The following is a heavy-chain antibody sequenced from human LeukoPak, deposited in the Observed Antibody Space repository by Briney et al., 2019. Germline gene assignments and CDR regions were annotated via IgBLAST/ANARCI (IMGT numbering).Heavy chain of an antibody. CDR2: ISYDGSNK. J-gene: IGHJ4*02. CDR3: ARSPYYDILAGFYYYFDY. Sequence: PGGSLRLSCAISGFSFSSYGMHWVRQAPGKGLEWVAVISYDGSNKCHADSVKGRFTISRDNSKSTLYLQMNSLRAEDTATYYCARSPYYDILAGFYYYFDYWGQGTLVTVSS. D-gene: IGHD3-9*01. CDR1: GFSFSSYG. V-gene: IGHV3-30*03.